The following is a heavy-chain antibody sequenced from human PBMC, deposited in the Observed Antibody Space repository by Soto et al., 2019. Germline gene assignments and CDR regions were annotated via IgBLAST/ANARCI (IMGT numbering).Heavy chain of an antibody. D-gene: IGHD3-3*01. V-gene: IGHV1-2*04. CDR2: IIPNSGGT. Sequence: GASVKVSCKASGYTFTGYYMHWVRQAPGQGLEWMGWIIPNSGGTNYAQKFQGWVTMTRDTSISTAYMELSRLRSDDTAVYYCARGTHYYDSWSGHQGYYYYYGMDVWGQGTTVTVSS. J-gene: IGHJ6*02. CDR3: ARGTHYYDSWSGHQGYYYYYGMDV. CDR1: GYTFTGYY.